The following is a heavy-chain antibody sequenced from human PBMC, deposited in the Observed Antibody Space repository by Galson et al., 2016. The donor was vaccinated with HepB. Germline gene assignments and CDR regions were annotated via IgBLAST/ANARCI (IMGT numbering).Heavy chain of an antibody. CDR1: GFTFSNAW. D-gene: IGHD3-16*01. CDR2: ISPDGSST. J-gene: IGHJ4*02. Sequence: SLRLSCAASGFTFSNAWMSWVRQAPGKGLMWVSRISPDGSSTSYADSVKGRFTIFRDNANDMLYLQMNSLRDEDTAVYYCARDVGGIRGYWGQGTLVTVSS. V-gene: IGHV3-74*01. CDR3: ARDVGGIRGY.